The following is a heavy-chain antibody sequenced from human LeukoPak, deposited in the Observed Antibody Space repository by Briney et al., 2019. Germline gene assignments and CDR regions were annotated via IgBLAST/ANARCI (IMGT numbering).Heavy chain of an antibody. V-gene: IGHV1-18*01. CDR2: ISAYNGNT. CDR1: GYTFTSYG. D-gene: IGHD3-10*01. J-gene: IGHJ4*02. Sequence: ASVKVSCKASGYTFTSYGISWERQAPGQGLEWMGWISAYNGNTNYAQKLQGRVTMTTDTSTSTAYMELRSLRSDDTAVYYCARDFATMVRGVMIYWGQGTLVTVSS. CDR3: ARDFATMVRGVMIY.